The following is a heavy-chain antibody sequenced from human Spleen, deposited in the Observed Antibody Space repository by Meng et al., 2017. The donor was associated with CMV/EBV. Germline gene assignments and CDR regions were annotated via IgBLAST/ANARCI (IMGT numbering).Heavy chain of an antibody. CDR2: IYYSGST. V-gene: IGHV4-39*07. CDR3: ARARFDY. J-gene: IGHJ4*02. CDR1: GGSISSSSYY. Sequence: SETLSLTCTVSGGSISSSSYYWGWIRQPPGKGLEWIGSIYYSGSTYYNPSLKSRVTISVDTSKNQFSLKLNFVTAADTAVYYCARARFDYWGQGTLVTVSS.